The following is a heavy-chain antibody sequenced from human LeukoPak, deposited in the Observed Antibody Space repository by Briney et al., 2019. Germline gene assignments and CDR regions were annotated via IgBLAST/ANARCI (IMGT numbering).Heavy chain of an antibody. CDR1: GFTFSSYG. CDR2: ISRNSGYI. Sequence: GGSLRLSCAASGFTFSSYGMHWVRQAPGKGLEWVSSISRNSGYIYYTDSMKGRLTISRDNANNSLYLQMNNLRAEDTAMYYCARGRRTGDRGYYFDYWGQGTLVTVSS. D-gene: IGHD7-27*01. V-gene: IGHV3-21*01. CDR3: ARGRRTGDRGYYFDY. J-gene: IGHJ4*02.